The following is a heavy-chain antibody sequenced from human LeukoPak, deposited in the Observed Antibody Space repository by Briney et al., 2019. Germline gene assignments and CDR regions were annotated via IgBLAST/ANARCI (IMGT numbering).Heavy chain of an antibody. V-gene: IGHV3-33*08. J-gene: IGHJ4*02. Sequence: GGSLRLSCAASGFTFSSYAMHWVRQAPGKGLEWVAVIWFDGSNKYYADSVKGRFTISRDNSKNTLYLQMNSLRAEDTAVYYCARDHTLISGIATSPLDYWGQGTLVTVSS. CDR1: GFTFSSYA. CDR3: ARDHTLISGIATSPLDY. D-gene: IGHD1-1*01. CDR2: IWFDGSNK.